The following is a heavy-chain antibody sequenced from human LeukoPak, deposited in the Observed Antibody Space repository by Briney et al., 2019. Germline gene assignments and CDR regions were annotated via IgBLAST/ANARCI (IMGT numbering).Heavy chain of an antibody. Sequence: PSQTLSLTCTVSGGSISSGGYYWSWIRQHPGKGLEWMGYIYYSGSTYYNPSLKSRVTISVDTSKNQFSLKLSSVTAADTAVYYCARTLPQRAMVRAFDYWGQGTLVTVSS. V-gene: IGHV4-31*03. CDR1: GGSISSGGYY. CDR2: IYYSGST. CDR3: ARTLPQRAMVRAFDY. J-gene: IGHJ4*02. D-gene: IGHD3-10*01.